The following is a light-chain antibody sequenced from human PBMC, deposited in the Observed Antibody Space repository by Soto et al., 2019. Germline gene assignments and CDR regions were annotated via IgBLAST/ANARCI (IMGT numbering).Light chain of an antibody. CDR1: QSVNSNY. CDR3: QQYDSPPPT. V-gene: IGKV3-20*01. CDR2: GAS. Sequence: EIVLTQSPGTLSLSPGDRATLSCRARQSVNSNYLAWYQRKPGQAPRLLIYGASNRATDIPYRFSDSGSGTDFTLTITRLEAEDFAVYYCQQYDSPPPTFGQGTKVEVK. J-gene: IGKJ1*01.